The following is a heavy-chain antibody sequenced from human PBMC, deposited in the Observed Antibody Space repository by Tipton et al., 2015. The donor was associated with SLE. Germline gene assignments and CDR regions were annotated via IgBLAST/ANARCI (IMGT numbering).Heavy chain of an antibody. Sequence: TLSLTCTVSGGSISSGGYYWSWIRQPPGKGLEWIGYIYYSGGTNYNPSLKSRVTISVDTSKNQFSLRLTSVTAADTAVYYCARDYSGGNFWFDSWSQGTLVTVSS. V-gene: IGHV4-61*08. J-gene: IGHJ5*01. D-gene: IGHD6-19*01. CDR3: ARDYSGGNFWFDS. CDR2: IYYSGGT. CDR1: GGSISSGGYY.